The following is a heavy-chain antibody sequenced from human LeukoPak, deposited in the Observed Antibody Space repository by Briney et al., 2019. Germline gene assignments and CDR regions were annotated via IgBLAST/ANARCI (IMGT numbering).Heavy chain of an antibody. CDR2: INNRDGNT. V-gene: IGHV3-23*01. CDR3: ARDYYDSGSYGGISFDY. CDR1: GFTFRKYV. J-gene: IGHJ4*02. Sequence: PGGSLRLSCAASGFTFRKYVMTWVRQAPGKGLEWVSGINNRDGNTYNADSVKGRFIISRDDSKNTLYLQMNSLRAEDTAVYYCARDYYDSGSYGGISFDYWGQGTVVTVSS. D-gene: IGHD3-10*01.